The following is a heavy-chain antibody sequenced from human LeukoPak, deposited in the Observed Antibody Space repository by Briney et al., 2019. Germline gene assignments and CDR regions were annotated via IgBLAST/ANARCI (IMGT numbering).Heavy chain of an antibody. CDR3: ARHVNYYGSGRYFDY. J-gene: IGHJ4*02. V-gene: IGHV4-59*08. Sequence: PSQTLSLTRTVSGGSISSYYWSWIRQPPGKGLEWIGYIYYSGSTHYNPSLTSRVTLSVDTSKNQFSLKLSSVTAADTAVYYCARHVNYYGSGRYFDYWGQGTLVTVSS. D-gene: IGHD3-10*01. CDR1: GGSISSYY. CDR2: IYYSGST.